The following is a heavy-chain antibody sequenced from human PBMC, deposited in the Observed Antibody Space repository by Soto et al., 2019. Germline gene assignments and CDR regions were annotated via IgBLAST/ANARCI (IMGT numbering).Heavy chain of an antibody. J-gene: IGHJ4*02. Sequence: SETLSLTCTVTGGSISNSVDYWGRIRQPPEKGLARMGSIYFSGGGSTSYSPSLQSRVTISVHTSKNQFSLKLNYVTAADTAVYYCGHAGTYYFGYWGQGTLVTVSS. CDR1: GGSISNSVDY. V-gene: IGHV4-39*01. CDR2: IYFSGGGST. CDR3: GHAGTYYFGY. D-gene: IGHD3-10*01.